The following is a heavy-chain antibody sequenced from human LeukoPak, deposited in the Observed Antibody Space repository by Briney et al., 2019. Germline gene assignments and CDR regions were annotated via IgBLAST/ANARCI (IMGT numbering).Heavy chain of an antibody. CDR1: GGSFSGYY. D-gene: IGHD3-10*01. CDR3: ARGGGLDTMVRGVIILGRYFDY. J-gene: IGHJ4*02. Sequence: ASETLSLTCAVYGGSFSGYYWSWIRQPPGKGLEWIGEINHSGSTNYNPSLKSRVTISVDTSKNQFSLKLSSVTAADTAVYYCARGGGLDTMVRGVIILGRYFDYWGQGTLVTVSS. CDR2: INHSGST. V-gene: IGHV4-34*01.